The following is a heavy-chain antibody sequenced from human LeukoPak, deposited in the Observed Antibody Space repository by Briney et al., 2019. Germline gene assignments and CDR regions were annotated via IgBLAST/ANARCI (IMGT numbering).Heavy chain of an antibody. CDR1: GFTFSSYA. J-gene: IGHJ4*02. V-gene: IGHV3-33*01. Sequence: GGSLRLSCAASGFTFSSYAMHWVRQAPGKGLEWVAVVWYDGSKTYSADSVKGRITISRDDSKNTLYLQMNSLRAEDTAVYYCARDGRPLDYWGQGTLVTVSS. CDR2: VWYDGSKT. CDR3: ARDGRPLDY.